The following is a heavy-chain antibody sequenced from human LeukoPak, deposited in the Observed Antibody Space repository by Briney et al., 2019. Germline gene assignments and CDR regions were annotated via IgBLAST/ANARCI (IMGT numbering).Heavy chain of an antibody. J-gene: IGHJ6*03. CDR3: ARAAADYYYYYMDV. V-gene: IGHV3-7*01. Sequence: GGSLRLSCAASGFTFTKYWMTWVRQAPGKGLEWVGNIKQDGSDKNYMDSVKGRFTISRDNAKNSLYLQMNSLRAEDTAVYYCARAAADYYYYYMDVWGKGTTVTVSS. CDR2: IKQDGSDK. CDR1: GFTFTKYW. D-gene: IGHD6-13*01.